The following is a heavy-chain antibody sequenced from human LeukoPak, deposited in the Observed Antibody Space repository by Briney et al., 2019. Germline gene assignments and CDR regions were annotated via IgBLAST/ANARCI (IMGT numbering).Heavy chain of an antibody. V-gene: IGHV3-48*03. D-gene: IGHD7-27*01. CDR2: ISSSGSTI. Sequence: GGSLRLSCAASGFTFSSYEMNWVRQAPGKGLEWASHISSSGSTIYYAESVKGRFTISRDNAKNSLYLQMNSLRAEDTAVYYCVRLRFWGFDYWGQGTLATVSS. CDR1: GFTFSSYE. J-gene: IGHJ4*02. CDR3: VRLRFWGFDY.